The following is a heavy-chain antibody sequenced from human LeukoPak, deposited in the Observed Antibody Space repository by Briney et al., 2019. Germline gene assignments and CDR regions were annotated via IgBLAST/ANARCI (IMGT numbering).Heavy chain of an antibody. CDR1: GFTFDDYA. V-gene: IGHV3-9*01. Sequence: PGGSLRLSCAASGFTFDDYAMHWVRQAPGKGLEWVSGISWNSGSIGYADSVKGRFTISRDNAKNSLYLQMNSLRAEDTALYYCAKDRVTYSSSWSSFDYWGQGTLVTVSS. J-gene: IGHJ4*02. CDR2: ISWNSGSI. CDR3: AKDRVTYSSSWSSFDY. D-gene: IGHD6-13*01.